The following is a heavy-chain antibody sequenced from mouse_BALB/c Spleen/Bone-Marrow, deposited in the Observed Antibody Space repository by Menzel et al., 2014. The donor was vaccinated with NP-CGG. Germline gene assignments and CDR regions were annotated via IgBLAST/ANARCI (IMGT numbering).Heavy chain of an antibody. CDR2: INPGSSTI. J-gene: IGHJ3*01. D-gene: IGHD1-2*01. V-gene: IGHV4-1*02. CDR1: GFDFSGYW. CDR3: ERLHYYGYFAY. Sequence: EVKLVESGGGLVQPGGSLKLSCAASGFDFSGYWMSWVRQAPGKGLEWIGEINPGSSTINYTPSLKDKFIISRDNAKNTLYLQMSKVRSEDTALYYCERLHYYGYFAYWGQGTLVTVSA.